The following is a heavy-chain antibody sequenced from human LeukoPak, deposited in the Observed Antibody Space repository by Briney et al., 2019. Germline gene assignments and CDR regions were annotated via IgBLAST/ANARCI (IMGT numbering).Heavy chain of an antibody. Sequence: GGSLRLSCAASGFTFSSYGMHWVRQAPGKGLEWVAVISYDGSNKYYADSVKGRFTISRDNSKNTLYLQMNSLRAEDTAVYYCAKPYGSGSYSPLHFDYWGQGTLVTVSS. V-gene: IGHV3-30*18. D-gene: IGHD3-10*01. J-gene: IGHJ4*02. CDR2: ISYDGSNK. CDR3: AKPYGSGSYSPLHFDY. CDR1: GFTFSSYG.